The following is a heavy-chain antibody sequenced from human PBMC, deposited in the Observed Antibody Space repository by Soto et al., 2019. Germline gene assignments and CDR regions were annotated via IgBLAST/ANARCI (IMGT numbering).Heavy chain of an antibody. CDR2: ISSSSSTI. CDR3: ARARDFWSGYSVGYYYYMDV. V-gene: IGHV3-48*01. CDR1: GFTFSSYS. D-gene: IGHD3-3*01. J-gene: IGHJ6*03. Sequence: GESLKISCAASGFTFSSYSMNWVRQAPGKGLEWVSYISSSSSTIYYADSVKGRFTISRDNAKNSLYLQMNSLRAEDTAVYYCARARDFWSGYSVGYYYYMDVWGKGTTVTVSS.